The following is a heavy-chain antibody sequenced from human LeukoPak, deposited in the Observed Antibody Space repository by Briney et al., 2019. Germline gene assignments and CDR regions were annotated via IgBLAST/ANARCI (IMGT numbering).Heavy chain of an antibody. CDR3: ARGRSGSYMNWFDP. D-gene: IGHD3-10*01. V-gene: IGHV3-64*01. CDR1: GFTFSSYA. J-gene: IGHJ5*02. CDR2: ISSNGGSI. Sequence: GGSLRLSCAASGFTFSSYAMHWVRQAPGKGLEYVSAISSNGGSIYYANSVKGRFTISRDNSKNTLYLQMGSLRAEDMAVYYCARGRSGSYMNWFDPWGQGTLVTVSS.